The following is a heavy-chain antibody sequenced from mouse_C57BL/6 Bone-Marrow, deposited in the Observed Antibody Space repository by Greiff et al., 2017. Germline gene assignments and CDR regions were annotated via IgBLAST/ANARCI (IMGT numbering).Heavy chain of an antibody. J-gene: IGHJ3*01. CDR2: ISSGGSYT. Sequence: EVQLVESGGDLVKPGGSLKLSCAASGFTFSSYGMSWVRQTPDKRLEWVATISSGGSYTYYPDSVKGRFTISRDNAKNTLYLQMSSLESEDTAMYYCARPPYDGYSWFAYWGQRTLVTVSA. CDR1: GFTFSSYG. CDR3: ARPPYDGYSWFAY. D-gene: IGHD2-3*01. V-gene: IGHV5-6*01.